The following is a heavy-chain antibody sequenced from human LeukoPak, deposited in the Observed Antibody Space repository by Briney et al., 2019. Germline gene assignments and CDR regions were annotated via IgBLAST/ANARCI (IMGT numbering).Heavy chain of an antibody. J-gene: IGHJ6*03. CDR3: VRAPDSTTWYSYHSYYLDV. CDR2: MNTNSGNR. Sequence: ASVKVSCKTSGYTFSDYDINWVRQTSGHGLQWMGWMNTNSGNRGYAQRFRDRVSITRNTSISTAYMELRNLGVEDSAVYYCVRAPDSTTWYSYHSYYLDVWGTGTTVTVSS. V-gene: IGHV1-8*02. D-gene: IGHD6-13*01. CDR1: GYTFSDYD.